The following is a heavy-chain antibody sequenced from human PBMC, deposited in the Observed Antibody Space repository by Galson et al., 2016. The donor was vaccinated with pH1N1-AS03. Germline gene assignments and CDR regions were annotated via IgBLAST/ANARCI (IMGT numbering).Heavy chain of an antibody. D-gene: IGHD3-16*01. CDR2: ITGNGDST. J-gene: IGHJ6*02. CDR3: AKGRFGPEYYYDGMDV. Sequence: ETLSLTCAVSGGSVSGSSYYWGWIRQPPGRGLEWVSGITGNGDSTYIADSVKGRFTISRDNSKNTLYLQMISLRDEDTAVFYCAKGRFGPEYYYDGMDVWGQGTTVTVSS. CDR1: GGSVSGSSYY. V-gene: IGHV3-23*01.